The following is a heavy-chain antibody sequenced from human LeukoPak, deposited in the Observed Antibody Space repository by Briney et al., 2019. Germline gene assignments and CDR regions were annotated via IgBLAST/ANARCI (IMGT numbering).Heavy chain of an antibody. CDR3: ARVREGIGNLRGYYFDY. J-gene: IGHJ4*02. D-gene: IGHD1-14*01. V-gene: IGHV4-61*02. CDR2: IYTSGST. CDR1: GGSISSGGYS. Sequence: SQTLSLTCAVSGGSISSGGYSWSWIRQPAGKGLEWIGRIYTSGSTNYNPSLKSRVTMSVDTSKNQFSLKLSSVTAADTAVYYCARVREGIGNLRGYYFDYWGQGTLVTVSS.